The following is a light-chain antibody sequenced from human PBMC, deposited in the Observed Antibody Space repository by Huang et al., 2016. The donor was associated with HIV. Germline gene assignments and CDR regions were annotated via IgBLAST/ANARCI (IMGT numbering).Light chain of an antibody. CDR2: GAS. CDR1: QGISSN. V-gene: IGKV3-15*01. CDR3: LQYINWPRT. J-gene: IGKJ2*01. Sequence: EMVMTQSPDTLSLAPGESVPLSCRASQGISSNLAWYQQKPGQAPRLLIHGASTRAAGIPARFSGSGSEIAFSLTINSLQSEDSAVYYCLQYINWPRTFGQGTKLEIK.